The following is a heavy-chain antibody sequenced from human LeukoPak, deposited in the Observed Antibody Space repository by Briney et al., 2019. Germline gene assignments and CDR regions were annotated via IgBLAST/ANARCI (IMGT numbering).Heavy chain of an antibody. CDR3: ARDRGSYYWGDY. J-gene: IGHJ4*02. V-gene: IGHV3-21*01. Sequence: GGSLRLSCAASGFTFSSYSMNWVRQAPGKGLEWVSSISSSSSYIYYADSVKGRFTSSRDNAKNSLYLQMNSLRAEDTAVYYCARDRGSYYWGDYWGQGTLVTVSS. CDR1: GFTFSSYS. D-gene: IGHD1-26*01. CDR2: ISSSSSYI.